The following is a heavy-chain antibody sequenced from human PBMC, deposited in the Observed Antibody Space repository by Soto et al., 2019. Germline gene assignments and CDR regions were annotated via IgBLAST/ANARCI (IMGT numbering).Heavy chain of an antibody. V-gene: IGHV3-30*18. Sequence: GGALRLSCGSSGFTFRSFGMYWVRQAPGKGLEWVAVVSYDGNHKYYADSVKGRFTVSRDNAKNMLYLQMNSLRGEDTAVYYCAKDVGQQLVLNYGMDVWGQGTTVTVSS. D-gene: IGHD6-13*01. CDR1: GFTFRSFG. J-gene: IGHJ6*02. CDR3: AKDVGQQLVLNYGMDV. CDR2: VSYDGNHK.